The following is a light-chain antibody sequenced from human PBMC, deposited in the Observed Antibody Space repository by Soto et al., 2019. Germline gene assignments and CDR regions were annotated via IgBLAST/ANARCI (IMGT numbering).Light chain of an antibody. CDR2: EGT. V-gene: IGLV2-23*01. CDR3: CSYGDFRASWV. Sequence: QSVLTQPASVSGSPGQSITISCTGTSSDVGSDYLVSWYQQHPGTAPKLIIYEGTKRPSGVSDRFSGSRSGNTASLTISGLQTEDEGDYFCCSYGDFRASWVFGGGNKLTVL. J-gene: IGLJ3*02. CDR1: SSDVGSDYL.